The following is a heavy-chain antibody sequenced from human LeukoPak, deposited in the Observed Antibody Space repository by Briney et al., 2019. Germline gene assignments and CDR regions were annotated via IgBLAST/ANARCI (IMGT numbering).Heavy chain of an antibody. CDR2: ISYDGSNK. Sequence: GRSLRLSCAASGFTFSSYAMHWVRQAPGKGLEWVAVISYDGSNKYYADSVKGRFTISRDNTKNSLYLQMTSLRAEDTAVYYCVIWAYSSGPGHPRDFSDIWGQGTMVIVSS. D-gene: IGHD6-19*01. V-gene: IGHV3-30-3*01. CDR1: GFTFSSYA. CDR3: VIWAYSSGPGHPRDFSDI. J-gene: IGHJ3*02.